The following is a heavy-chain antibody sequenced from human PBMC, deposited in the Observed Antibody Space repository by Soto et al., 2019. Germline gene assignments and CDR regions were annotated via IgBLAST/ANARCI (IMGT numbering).Heavy chain of an antibody. J-gene: IGHJ5*02. CDR2: INAGNGNT. CDR1: GYTFTSYA. V-gene: IGHV1-3*01. CDR3: ARGYSSSWYRGNWFDP. D-gene: IGHD6-13*01. Sequence: AASVKVSCKASGYTFTSYAMHWVRQAPGQRLEWMGWINAGNGNTKYSQKFQGRVTIIRDTSASTAYMELSSLRSEDTAVYYCARGYSSSWYRGNWFDPWGQGTLVTVSS.